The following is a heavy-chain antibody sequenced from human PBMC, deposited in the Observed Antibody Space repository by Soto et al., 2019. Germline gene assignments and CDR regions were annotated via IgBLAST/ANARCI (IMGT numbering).Heavy chain of an antibody. Sequence: PSETLSLTCTVSGGSISSYYWSWVRQPPGKGLEWIGYIYYSGSTNYNPSLKSRVTISVDTSKNQFSLKLSSVTAADTAVYYCARQVPAAIRLGWFDPWGQGTLVTV. D-gene: IGHD2-2*02. CDR1: GGSISSYY. J-gene: IGHJ5*02. CDR2: IYYSGST. CDR3: ARQVPAAIRLGWFDP. V-gene: IGHV4-59*01.